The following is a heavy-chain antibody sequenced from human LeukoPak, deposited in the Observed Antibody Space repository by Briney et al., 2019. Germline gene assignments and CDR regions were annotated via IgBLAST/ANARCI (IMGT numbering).Heavy chain of an antibody. V-gene: IGHV3-23*01. Sequence: EPGGSLRLSCAASGFTFNTYAMTWVRQAPGKGLEWAAAISGSGDYTLSADSVKGRFTISRDNSNNTLSLQMNSLRADDTAVYYCAKAGSYSASWYCDCWGQGTLVTVSS. CDR3: AKAGSYSASWYCDC. CDR2: ISGSGDYT. D-gene: IGHD6-13*01. J-gene: IGHJ4*02. CDR1: GFTFNTYA.